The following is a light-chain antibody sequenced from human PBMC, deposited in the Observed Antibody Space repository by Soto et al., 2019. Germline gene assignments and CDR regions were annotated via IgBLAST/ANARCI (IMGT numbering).Light chain of an antibody. Sequence: DIQMTQSPSTLSASVGDRVTITCRASQSISSWLAWYQQKPGKAPKLLIYDASSLESGVPSRFSGSGSGTDFTLTISSLQPDDFATYYCHQYNSYSWTFGQGTKVELK. J-gene: IGKJ1*01. CDR2: DAS. CDR3: HQYNSYSWT. CDR1: QSISSW. V-gene: IGKV1-5*01.